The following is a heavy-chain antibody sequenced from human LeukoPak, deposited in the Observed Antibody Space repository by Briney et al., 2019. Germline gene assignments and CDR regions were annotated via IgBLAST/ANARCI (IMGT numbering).Heavy chain of an antibody. V-gene: IGHV3-9*01. CDR3: AKTLAAGTSEDDLDAYYFDY. CDR1: GFTFDDYA. CDR2: ISWNSGSI. D-gene: IGHD6-13*01. J-gene: IGHJ4*02. Sequence: PGGSLRLSCAASGFTFDDYAMHWVRQAPGKGLEWVSGISWNSGSIGYADSVKGRFTISRDNAKNSLYLQMNSLRAEDTALYYCAKTLAAGTSEDDLDAYYFDYWGQGTLVIVSS.